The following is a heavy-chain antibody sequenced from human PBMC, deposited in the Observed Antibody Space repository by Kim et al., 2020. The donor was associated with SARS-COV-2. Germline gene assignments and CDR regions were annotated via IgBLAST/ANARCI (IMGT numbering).Heavy chain of an antibody. V-gene: IGHV5-51*07. D-gene: IGHD3-9*01. CDR3: ARVDDVLIGYDY. J-gene: IGHJ4*02. CDR2: IYPGDSDT. Sequence: GESLKISCKGSGYRFTSYWIGWVHQMPGKGLEWMGIIYPGDSDTRYSPSFQGQVTISVDKSLSTAYLQWSSLKASDTAMYYCARVDDVLIGYDYWGQGTLVTVSS. CDR1: GYRFTSYW.